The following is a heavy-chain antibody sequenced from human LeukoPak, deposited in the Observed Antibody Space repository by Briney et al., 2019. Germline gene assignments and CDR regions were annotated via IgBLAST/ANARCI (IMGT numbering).Heavy chain of an antibody. CDR3: AIKSGSYYTALVDYYYYYMDV. CDR1: GGSISSSSYY. CDR2: IYYSGST. D-gene: IGHD1-26*01. J-gene: IGHJ6*03. V-gene: IGHV4-39*01. Sequence: SSETLSLTCAVYGGSISSSSYYWGWIRQPPGKGLEWIGSIYYSGSTYYNPSLKSRVTISVDTSKNQFSLKLSSVTAADTAVYYCAIKSGSYYTALVDYYYYYMDVWGKGTTVTVSS.